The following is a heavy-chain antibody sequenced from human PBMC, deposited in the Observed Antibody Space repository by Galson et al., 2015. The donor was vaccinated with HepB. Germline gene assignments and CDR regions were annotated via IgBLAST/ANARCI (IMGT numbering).Heavy chain of an antibody. Sequence: QSGAEVKKPGESLKISCTGSGYSFTSYWIGWVRQMHGKGLEWMGIIYPGDSDTRYSPSFQGQVTISADKSISTAYLQWSSLKASDTAMYYCARHSYCSSTSCPHYYYGMDVWGQGTTVTVSS. CDR1: GYSFTSYW. CDR3: ARHSYCSSTSCPHYYYGMDV. V-gene: IGHV5-51*01. CDR2: IYPGDSDT. J-gene: IGHJ6*02. D-gene: IGHD2-2*01.